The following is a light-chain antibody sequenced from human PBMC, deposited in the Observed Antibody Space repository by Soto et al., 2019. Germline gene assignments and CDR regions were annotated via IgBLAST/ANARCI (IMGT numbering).Light chain of an antibody. J-gene: IGKJ5*01. CDR1: QSISNY. V-gene: IGKV1-39*01. CDR2: SAS. CDR3: QQSYSILQVT. Sequence: DIQMTQSPSSLSASVGDRVTITCRASQSISNYLNWYQQKPGKAPKLLIYSASSLQSGVPSRFSGSGSGTDFTLTISSLQPEDFASYYCQQSYSILQVTFGQGTRLDIK.